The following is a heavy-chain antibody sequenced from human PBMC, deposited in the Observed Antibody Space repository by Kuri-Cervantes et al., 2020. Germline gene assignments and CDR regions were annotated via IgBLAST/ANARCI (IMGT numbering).Heavy chain of an antibody. D-gene: IGHD6-19*01. CDR2: IRYDGSNK. Sequence: GGSLRLSCAASGFTFSDCGMHWVRQAPGKGLEWVAFIRYDGSNKYYAGSVKGRFTISRDNSKNTLYLQMNSLRAEDTAVYYCAKQQWLDGFDYWGQGTLVTVSS. CDR3: AKQQWLDGFDY. CDR1: GFTFSDCG. J-gene: IGHJ4*02. V-gene: IGHV3-30*02.